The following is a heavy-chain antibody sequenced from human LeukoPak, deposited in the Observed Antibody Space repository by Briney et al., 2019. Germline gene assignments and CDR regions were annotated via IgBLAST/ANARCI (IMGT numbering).Heavy chain of an antibody. CDR3: ARGSTQYSSGWYGLDY. D-gene: IGHD6-19*01. Sequence: GGSLRLSCAASGFTFSSYWIHWVRQAPGKGLVWVSRVNSDGSSTAYADSVKGRFTISRDNAKNTLYLQMNSLRAEDTAVYYCARGSTQYSSGWYGLDYWGQGTLVTVSS. J-gene: IGHJ4*02. V-gene: IGHV3-74*01. CDR1: GFTFSSYW. CDR2: VNSDGSST.